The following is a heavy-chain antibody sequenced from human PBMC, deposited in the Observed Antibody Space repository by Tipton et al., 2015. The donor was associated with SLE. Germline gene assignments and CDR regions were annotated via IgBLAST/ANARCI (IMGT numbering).Heavy chain of an antibody. CDR3: ARSRGSSNFDPPGY. V-gene: IGHV4-59*07. D-gene: IGHD3-16*01. CDR2: IYYRGTT. J-gene: IGHJ4*02. Sequence: TLSLTCSVSGGSLTYYYWYWIRQPPGKGLEGLGYIYYRGTTYYDPSLKSRVTISVDTSKNQFSLRLTSVTAADTAVYYCARSRGSSNFDPPGYWGQGTLVTVSS. CDR1: GGSLTYYY.